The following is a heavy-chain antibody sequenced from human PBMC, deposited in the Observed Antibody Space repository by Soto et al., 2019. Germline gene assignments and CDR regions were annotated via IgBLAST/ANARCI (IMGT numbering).Heavy chain of an antibody. D-gene: IGHD1-26*01. CDR1: GFTFSSHG. V-gene: IGHV3-33*08. CDR3: VRGNGIVGGTTYFDY. CDR2: IWYEGINK. Sequence: GGSLRLSCAASGFTFSSHGIHWVRQAPGKGLEWVAGIWYEGINKYYAESVKGRFTISRDNSKNTVYLQMNSLRVGDTAVYYCVRGNGIVGGTTYFDYWGQGTLVTVSS. J-gene: IGHJ4*02.